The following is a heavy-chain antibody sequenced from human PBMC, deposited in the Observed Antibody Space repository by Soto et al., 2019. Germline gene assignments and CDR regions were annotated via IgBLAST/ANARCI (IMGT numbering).Heavy chain of an antibody. D-gene: IGHD6-13*01. J-gene: IGHJ6*02. CDR1: GFTFSSYA. CDR3: ARSIAAAGSFGPYYYYGMDV. CDR2: IWYDGSNK. V-gene: IGHV3-33*08. Sequence: QVQLVESGGGVVQPGRSLRLSCAASGFTFSSYAMHWVRQAPGKGLEWVAVIWYDGSNKYYADSVKGRFTISRDNSKNTLYLQMNSLRAEDTAVYYCARSIAAAGSFGPYYYYGMDVWGQGTTVTVSS.